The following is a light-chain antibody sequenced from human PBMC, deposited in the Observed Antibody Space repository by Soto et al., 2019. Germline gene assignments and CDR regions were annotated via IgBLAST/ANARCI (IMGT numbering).Light chain of an antibody. CDR3: SSYTSSNTYV. CDR2: DVS. J-gene: IGLJ1*01. Sequence: QSALTQPASVSGSPGQSITISCTGTISDVSGYNFVSWYQQYPGEAPKLMIYDVSNRPSGVSNRFSGSKSGNTASLTISGLQAEDEADYYCSSYTSSNTYVFGTGTKLTVL. CDR1: ISDVSGYNF. V-gene: IGLV2-14*03.